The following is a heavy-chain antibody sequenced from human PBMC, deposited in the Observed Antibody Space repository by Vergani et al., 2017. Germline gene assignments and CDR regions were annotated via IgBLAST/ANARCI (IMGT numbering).Heavy chain of an antibody. Sequence: QVQLQESGPGLVKPSETLSLTCTVSGGSISSYYWSWIRQPPGKGLEWIGYIYYSGSTNYNPSLKSRVTISVDTSKNQFSLKLSSVTAADTAVYYCARDFGDYYDSSGYRSGAFDIWGQGTMVTVSS. CDR1: GGSISSYY. D-gene: IGHD3-22*01. V-gene: IGHV4-59*01. CDR3: ARDFGDYYDSSGYRSGAFDI. CDR2: IYYSGST. J-gene: IGHJ3*02.